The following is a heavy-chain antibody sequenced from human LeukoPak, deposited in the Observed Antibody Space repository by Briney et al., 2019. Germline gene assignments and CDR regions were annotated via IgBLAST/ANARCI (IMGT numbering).Heavy chain of an antibody. CDR2: IYNSGST. CDR3: AITPWYYDSSRNYYPFDY. CDR1: GGSISSSSYY. Sequence: PSETLSLTCTVSGGSISSSSYYWGWIRQPPGKGLEWIGSIYNSGSTYYNPSLKSRVTILVDTFKNQFSLKLSSVTAADTAVYYCAITPWYYDSSRNYYPFDYWGQGTLVTVSS. J-gene: IGHJ4*02. V-gene: IGHV4-39*07. D-gene: IGHD3-22*01.